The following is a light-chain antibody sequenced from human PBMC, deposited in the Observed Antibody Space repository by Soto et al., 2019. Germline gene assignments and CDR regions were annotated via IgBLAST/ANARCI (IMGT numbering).Light chain of an antibody. CDR3: QQRSNWPVG. CDR2: DAS. CDR1: QSVSSY. J-gene: IGKJ2*03. V-gene: IGKV3-11*01. Sequence: EIVLTQSPATLSLSPGERATLSCRASQSVSSYLAWYQQKPGQAPRLLIYDASNRATGIPARFSGSGSGTDLTLPISSLEPEDVAVYYCQQRSNWPVGFGQGTKLEIK.